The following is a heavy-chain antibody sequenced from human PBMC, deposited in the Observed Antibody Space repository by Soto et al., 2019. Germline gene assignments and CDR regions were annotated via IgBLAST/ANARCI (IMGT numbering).Heavy chain of an antibody. V-gene: IGHV3-23*04. J-gene: IGHJ3*02. D-gene: IGHD1-26*01. Sequence: EVQVVESGGGLVQPGGSLRLSCAASGFTFSSYGMSCVRQAPGKGLEWVSTISSSRTGGATFYTDFVKGRFTISSDNSKDTLYQQMNRLRVEDTAVYYCAKYRMKHNSVWDPFDIWGQGTMVTVSS. CDR3: AKYRMKHNSVWDPFDI. CDR2: ISSSRTGGAT. CDR1: GFTFSSYG.